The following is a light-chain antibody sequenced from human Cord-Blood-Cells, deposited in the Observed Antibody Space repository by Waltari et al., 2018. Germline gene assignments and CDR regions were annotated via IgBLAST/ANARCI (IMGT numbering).Light chain of an antibody. J-gene: IGKJ3*01. V-gene: IGKV4-1*01. CDR2: WAS. CDR3: QQYYSTPLT. Sequence: IVMTESPDSLAVSLGERATINCKSSQSVLYSANNKNYVACYQQKPGQPPKLLIYWASTREVVVPDRFSGSAAGTYFTLTSSILQAEDVVFYYCQQYYSTPLTFGPGTKVDIK. CDR1: QSVLYSANNKNY.